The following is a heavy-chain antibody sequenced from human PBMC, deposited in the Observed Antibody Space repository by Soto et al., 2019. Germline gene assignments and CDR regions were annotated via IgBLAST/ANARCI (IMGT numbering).Heavy chain of an antibody. CDR3: ARVPYYDILTGYHYYYYGMDV. CDR1: GGSISSYY. D-gene: IGHD3-9*01. Sequence: SETLSLTCTVSGGSISSYYWSWIRQPPGKGLEWIGYIYYSGSTNYNPSLKSRVTISVDTSKNQFSLKLSSVTAADTAVHYCARVPYYDILTGYHYYYYGMDVWGQGTTVTVSS. V-gene: IGHV4-59*01. CDR2: IYYSGST. J-gene: IGHJ6*02.